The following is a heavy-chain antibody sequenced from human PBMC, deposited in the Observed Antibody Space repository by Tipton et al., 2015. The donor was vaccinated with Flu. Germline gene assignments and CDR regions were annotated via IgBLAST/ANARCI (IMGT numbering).Heavy chain of an antibody. Sequence: GSLRLSCAASGLTFSNPWLAWVRQAPGMGLEWVARIKSKGDGGTEDYAAPVKGRFTISRDNSKNTVYLQMNNLRAEDTAVYYCARSPDCGTGRCRYFDLWGRGTLVTVSS. CDR1: GLTFSNPW. CDR2: IKSKGDGGTE. V-gene: IGHV3-15*01. J-gene: IGHJ2*01. D-gene: IGHD2-15*01. CDR3: ARSPDCGTGRCRYFDL.